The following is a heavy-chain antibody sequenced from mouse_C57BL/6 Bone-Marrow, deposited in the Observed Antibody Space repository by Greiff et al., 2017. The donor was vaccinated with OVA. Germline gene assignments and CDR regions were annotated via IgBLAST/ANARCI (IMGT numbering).Heavy chain of an antibody. Sequence: EVQVVESGGGLVKPGGSLKLSCAASGFTFSSYAMSWVRQTPEKRLEWVATISDGGSYTYYPDNVKGRFTISRDNAKNNLYLQMSHLKSEDTAMYYCARDGSSYYYAMDYWGQGTSVTVSS. V-gene: IGHV5-4*01. D-gene: IGHD1-1*01. J-gene: IGHJ4*01. CDR1: GFTFSSYA. CDR3: ARDGSSYYYAMDY. CDR2: ISDGGSYT.